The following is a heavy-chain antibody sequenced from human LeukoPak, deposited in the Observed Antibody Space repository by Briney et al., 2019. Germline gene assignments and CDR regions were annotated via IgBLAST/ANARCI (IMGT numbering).Heavy chain of an antibody. J-gene: IGHJ3*01. CDR3: AREMAATYDAFDV. CDR1: GFTFSSYS. V-gene: IGHV3-21*01. Sequence: GGSLRLSCAASGFTFSSYSMNWVRQAPGKGLEWVSSIGGGSNYIYYADSLKGRFTISRDNAKNSLYLQMNSLRADDTAVYYCAREMAATYDAFDVWGQGTMVTVSS. CDR2: IGGGSNYI. D-gene: IGHD5-24*01.